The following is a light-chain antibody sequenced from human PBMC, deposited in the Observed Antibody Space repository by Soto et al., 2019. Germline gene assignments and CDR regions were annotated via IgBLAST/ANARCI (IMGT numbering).Light chain of an antibody. Sequence: VMTQSPATLSVSPGERVTLSCRASQSVRSNLAWYQQKPGQSPRLLIYGASTRATGIPARFSGSGSGTEFTLTINSLQSEDFAVYYCQQYNNWPRTFGQGTKVDIK. CDR1: QSVRSN. V-gene: IGKV3-15*01. CDR2: GAS. CDR3: QQYNNWPRT. J-gene: IGKJ1*01.